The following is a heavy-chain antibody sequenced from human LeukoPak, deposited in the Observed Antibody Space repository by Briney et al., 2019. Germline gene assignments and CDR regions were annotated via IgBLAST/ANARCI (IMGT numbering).Heavy chain of an antibody. Sequence: PSETLSLTCAVYGVSFSGYYWSWIRQPPGKGLEWIGEINHSGSTNYNPSLKSRVTISVDTSKNQFSLKLSSVTAADTAVYYCARGLGGWHYWGQGTLVTVSS. CDR1: GVSFSGYY. J-gene: IGHJ4*02. D-gene: IGHD3-16*01. CDR3: ARGLGGWHY. CDR2: INHSGST. V-gene: IGHV4-34*01.